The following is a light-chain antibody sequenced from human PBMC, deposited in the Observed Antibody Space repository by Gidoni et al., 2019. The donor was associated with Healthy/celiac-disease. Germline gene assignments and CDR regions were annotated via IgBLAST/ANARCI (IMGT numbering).Light chain of an antibody. CDR2: ASS. V-gene: IGKV1-6*01. CDR1: QGIRND. CDR3: LQDYHYPLT. Sequence: AIQMTQSPSSLSASVGDRVTIPGRASQGIRNDLGWYQQKPGKAPKVLIYASSNLHSGVPSRFSGSGSGTDFTLTISSLQPEDFSTYYCLQDYHYPLTFGGGTKVEIK. J-gene: IGKJ4*01.